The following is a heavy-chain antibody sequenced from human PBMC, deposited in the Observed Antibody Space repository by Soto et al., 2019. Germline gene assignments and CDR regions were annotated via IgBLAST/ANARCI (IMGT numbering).Heavy chain of an antibody. CDR3: ARDSPPVDY. Sequence: SETLSLTCSVSGGSVSSGNYYWSWIRQPPGKGLEWIGYIYYTGSTNYNPSLKSRVTISVDTSKNQFSLTLSSVTAADTAVYYCARDSPPVDYWGQGTLVTVSS. V-gene: IGHV4-61*01. CDR2: IYYTGST. J-gene: IGHJ4*02. CDR1: GGSVSSGNYY.